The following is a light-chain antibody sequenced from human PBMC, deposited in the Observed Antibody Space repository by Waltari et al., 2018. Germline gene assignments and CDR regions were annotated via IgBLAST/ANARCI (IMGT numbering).Light chain of an antibody. CDR2: ATS. CDR3: QKYNSAPHT. Sequence: DIQMTQSSSSLSASVGDRVTIICRASQGISDYFAWYQQKPGKIPRLLIYATSTLQSGVSSRFSGSGSGTDFTLTITSLQPEDVANYYCQKYNSAPHTFGGGTKVEIK. V-gene: IGKV1-27*01. J-gene: IGKJ4*01. CDR1: QGISDY.